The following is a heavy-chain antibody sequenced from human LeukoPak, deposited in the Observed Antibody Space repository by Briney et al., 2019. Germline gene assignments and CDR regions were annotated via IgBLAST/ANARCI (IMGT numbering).Heavy chain of an antibody. V-gene: IGHV4-61*01. D-gene: IGHD6-6*01. CDR2: IYYSGST. CDR3: AREASSSTLYYYYMDV. Sequence: PSETLSLTCTVSGYSISSGYYWSWIRQPPGKGLEWIGYIYYSGSTNYNPSLKSRVTISVDTSKNQFSLKLSSVTAADTAVYYCAREASSSTLYYYYMDVWGKGTTVTVSS. CDR1: GYSISSGYY. J-gene: IGHJ6*03.